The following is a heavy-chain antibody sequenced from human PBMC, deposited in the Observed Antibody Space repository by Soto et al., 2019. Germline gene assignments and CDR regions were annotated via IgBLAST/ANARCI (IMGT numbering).Heavy chain of an antibody. D-gene: IGHD6-13*01. Sequence: ASVKVSCKASGGTFSSYAISWVRQAPGQGLEWMGGIIPIFGTANYAQKFQGRVTITADESTSTAYMELSSLRSEDTAVYYCASISPTTGYSSSWYGRGAFDIWGQGTMVTVSS. V-gene: IGHV1-69*13. J-gene: IGHJ3*02. CDR3: ASISPTTGYSSSWYGRGAFDI. CDR2: IIPIFGTA. CDR1: GGTFSSYA.